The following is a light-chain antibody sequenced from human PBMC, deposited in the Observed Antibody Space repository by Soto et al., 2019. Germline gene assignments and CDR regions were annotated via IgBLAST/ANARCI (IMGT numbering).Light chain of an antibody. Sequence: DIQMTQSPSTLSASVGDRVTITCRASQSIGSRLAWYQQKPGKAPNLLIYKASTLESGVPGRFSGSGSGTVFTLTISSLQPDDFATYYCQRYNSYPWTFGQGTKV. CDR1: QSIGSR. CDR2: KAS. CDR3: QRYNSYPWT. V-gene: IGKV1-5*03. J-gene: IGKJ1*01.